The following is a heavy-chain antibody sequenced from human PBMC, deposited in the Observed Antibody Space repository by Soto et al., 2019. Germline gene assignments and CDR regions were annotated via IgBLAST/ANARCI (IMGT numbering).Heavy chain of an antibody. J-gene: IGHJ4*02. V-gene: IGHV3-48*01. D-gene: IGHD3-22*01. Sequence: GGSLRLSCVASGFTFNTYNMNWVRQAPGKGPEWVSYISDSSSTIHYADSVKGRFTISRDNAKNSLYLQMNSLRAEDTAVYYCARDDYPYYDDSSGYHFDYWGQGALVTVSS. CDR2: ISDSSSTI. CDR1: GFTFNTYN. CDR3: ARDDYPYYDDSSGYHFDY.